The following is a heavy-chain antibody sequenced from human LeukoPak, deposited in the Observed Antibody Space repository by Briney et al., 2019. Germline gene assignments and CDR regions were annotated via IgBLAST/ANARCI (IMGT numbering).Heavy chain of an antibody. J-gene: IGHJ3*02. CDR1: GFTFSTYA. Sequence: GGSLRLSCAASGFTFSTYAMNWVRQAPGKGLNWVSGISGSGDSTFYADSVKGRFTISRDNSKKTLYLQMNSLRADDTAVYYCAKDARWLAPGTLDIWGQGTMVTVS. CDR2: ISGSGDST. V-gene: IGHV3-23*01. D-gene: IGHD6-19*01. CDR3: AKDARWLAPGTLDI.